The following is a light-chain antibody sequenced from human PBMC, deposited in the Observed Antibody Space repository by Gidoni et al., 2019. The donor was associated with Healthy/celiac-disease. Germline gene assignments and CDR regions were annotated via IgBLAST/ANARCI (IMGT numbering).Light chain of an antibody. CDR3: QQSYSTPYT. Sequence: DIQMTQSPSSLSASVGDRVTITCRASQSISSYLNWYQQKPGKAPKLLIYAASSLQSGVPSRFSGSGSGTDFTLTLISLQPEDFATYYCQQSYSTPYTFGQXTKLEIK. CDR2: AAS. V-gene: IGKV1-39*01. J-gene: IGKJ2*01. CDR1: QSISSY.